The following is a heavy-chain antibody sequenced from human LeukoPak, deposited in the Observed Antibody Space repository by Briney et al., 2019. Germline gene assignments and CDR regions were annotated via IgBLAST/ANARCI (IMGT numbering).Heavy chain of an antibody. Sequence: PGESLKISCKGSGYSFPTYWIAWVRQMPGKGLEWMGIIYPGDSDTRYSPSFQGQVTISADKSINTAYLQWSSLKASDTAIFYCARHHRIAADLDYWGQGTLVTVSS. CDR1: GYSFPTYW. CDR3: ARHHRIAADLDY. CDR2: IYPGDSDT. V-gene: IGHV5-51*01. D-gene: IGHD6-13*01. J-gene: IGHJ4*02.